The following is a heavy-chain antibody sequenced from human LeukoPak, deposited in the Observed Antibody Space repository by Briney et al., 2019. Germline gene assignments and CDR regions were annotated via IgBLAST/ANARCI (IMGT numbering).Heavy chain of an antibody. J-gene: IGHJ4*02. CDR2: IYYTGST. D-gene: IGHD6-13*01. Sequence: PSETLSLTCTVSGGSISSSSYYWGWLRQPPGKGLEWIGIIYYTGSTYYNPSLKSRVTISVETSKNQLSLKLSSVTAADTAVYYCARVRIAAAADNWGQGTLVTVSS. CDR1: GGSISSSSYY. CDR3: ARVRIAAAADN. V-gene: IGHV4-39*07.